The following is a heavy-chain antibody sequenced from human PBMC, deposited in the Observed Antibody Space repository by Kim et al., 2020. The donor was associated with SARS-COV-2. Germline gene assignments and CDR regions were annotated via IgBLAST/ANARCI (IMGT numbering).Heavy chain of an antibody. D-gene: IGHD3-16*01. J-gene: IGHJ5*01. V-gene: IGHV3-30*04. Sequence: GGSLRLSCAASGFVFNSYAMHWVRQAPGKGLEWVTFIAYDGKSKYYADSVKGRFTISRDNSKNTLSLQMNSLRVEDTAAYYCARGAPFGGVDHRHADSWG. CDR2: IAYDGKSK. CDR3: ARGAPFGGVDHRHADS. CDR1: GFVFNSYA.